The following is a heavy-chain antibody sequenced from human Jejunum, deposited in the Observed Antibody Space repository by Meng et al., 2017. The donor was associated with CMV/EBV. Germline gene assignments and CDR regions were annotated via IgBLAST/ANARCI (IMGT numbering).Heavy chain of an antibody. J-gene: IGHJ6*02. D-gene: IGHD3-3*01. Sequence: WNRQSPSRGLEWLGRTYYRSKWYYDYAVSVKSRITIYPDTSKNQFSLHLNSVTPEDTAVYYCASQYYDFWSGSNNPLGWSFGMDVWGQGTTVTVSS. CDR3: ASQYYDFWSGSNNPLGWSFGMDV. V-gene: IGHV6-1*01. CDR2: TYYRSKWYY.